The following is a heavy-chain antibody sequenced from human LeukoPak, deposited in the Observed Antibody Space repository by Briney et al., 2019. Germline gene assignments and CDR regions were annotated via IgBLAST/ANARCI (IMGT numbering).Heavy chain of an antibody. D-gene: IGHD2-2*02. Sequence: PGGSLRLSCAASGFTFSSYAMSWVRQAPGKGLEWVSTISGSDGNTFYAESVKGRFTISRDNSQNTLYLEMNSLRADDTAMYYCAKSRSSSSTSCYNYWGQGTLVTVSS. CDR2: ISGSDGNT. J-gene: IGHJ4*02. V-gene: IGHV3-23*01. CDR1: GFTFSSYA. CDR3: AKSRSSSSTSCYNY.